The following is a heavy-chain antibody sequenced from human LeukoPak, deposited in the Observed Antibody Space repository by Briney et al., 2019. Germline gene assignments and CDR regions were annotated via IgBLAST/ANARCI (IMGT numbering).Heavy chain of an antibody. J-gene: IGHJ4*02. Sequence: SVKVSCKASGGTFSSHAISWVRQAPGQGLEWMGGIIPIFGTANYAQKFQGRVTITADESTSTAYMELSSLRSEDTAVYYCARDRGAYYDSSGYFLYFDYWGRGTLVTVSS. CDR2: IIPIFGTA. D-gene: IGHD3-22*01. CDR3: ARDRGAYYDSSGYFLYFDY. V-gene: IGHV1-69*01. CDR1: GGTFSSHA.